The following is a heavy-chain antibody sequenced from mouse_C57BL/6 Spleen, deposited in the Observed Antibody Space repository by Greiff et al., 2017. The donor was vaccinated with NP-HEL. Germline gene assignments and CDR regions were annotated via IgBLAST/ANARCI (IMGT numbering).Heavy chain of an antibody. CDR3: AREFAY. CDR1: GFTFSSYG. Sequence: EVKLVESGGDLVKPGGSLKLSCAASGFTFSSYGMSWVRQTPDKRLEWVATISSGGSYTYYPDSVKGRFTISRDNAKNTLYLQMSSLKSEDTAMYYGAREFAYWGQRTLVTVSA. J-gene: IGHJ3*01. V-gene: IGHV5-6*01. CDR2: ISSGGSYT.